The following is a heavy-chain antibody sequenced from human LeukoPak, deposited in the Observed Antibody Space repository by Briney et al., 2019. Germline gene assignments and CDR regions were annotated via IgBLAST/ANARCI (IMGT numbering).Heavy chain of an antibody. CDR1: GDRVSSSSGA. V-gene: IGHV6-1*01. Sequence: SQTLSLTCAISGDRVSSSSGAWNWIRQSPSRGLEWLGRTYYRSKWYNDYAVSVKSRLTINPDTSKNQFSLKLSSVTAADTAVYYCATGDGYCDGGTCYSYFDYWGQGTLVTVSS. J-gene: IGHJ4*02. CDR3: ATGDGYCDGGTCYSYFDY. D-gene: IGHD2-15*01. CDR2: TYYRSKWYN.